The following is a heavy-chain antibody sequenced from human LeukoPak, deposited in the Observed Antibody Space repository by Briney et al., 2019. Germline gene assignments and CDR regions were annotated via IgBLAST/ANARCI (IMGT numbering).Heavy chain of an antibody. CDR2: IYPRDGST. CDR3: ARDQEAFDY. Sequence: ASVTVSCKTSGYTFTRYYIHWVRQAPGQGLEWMGMIYPRDGSTSYAQKFQGRVTVTRDTSTSTVHMELSGLRSEDTAVYYCARDQEAFDYWGQGTLVTVSS. CDR1: GYTFTRYY. V-gene: IGHV1-46*01. J-gene: IGHJ4*02.